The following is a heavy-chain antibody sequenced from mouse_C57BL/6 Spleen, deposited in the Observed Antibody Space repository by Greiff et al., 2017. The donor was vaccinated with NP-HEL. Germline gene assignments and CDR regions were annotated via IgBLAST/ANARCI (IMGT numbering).Heavy chain of an antibody. D-gene: IGHD2-3*01. J-gene: IGHJ4*01. Sequence: VMLVESGPGLVQPSQSLSITCTVSGFSLTSYGVHWVRQPPGKGLEWLGVIWSGGSTDYNAAFISRLSISKDNSKSQVFFKMNSLQADDTAIYYCAKNNGYYPHYYAMDYWGQGTSVTVSS. CDR2: IWSGGST. CDR1: GFSLTSYG. CDR3: AKNNGYYPHYYAMDY. V-gene: IGHV2-4*01.